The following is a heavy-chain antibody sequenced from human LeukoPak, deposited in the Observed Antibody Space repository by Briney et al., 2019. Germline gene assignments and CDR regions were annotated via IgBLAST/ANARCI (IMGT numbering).Heavy chain of an antibody. Sequence: PGGSLRLSCAASGFTFSSYGMHWVRQAPGKGLERVAVIWYDGSNKYYADSVKGRFTISRDNSKNTLYLQMNSLRAEDTAVYYCAKDTGIAVAGLYYWGQGTLVTVSS. CDR3: AKDTGIAVAGLYY. V-gene: IGHV3-33*06. CDR1: GFTFSSYG. D-gene: IGHD6-19*01. CDR2: IWYDGSNK. J-gene: IGHJ4*02.